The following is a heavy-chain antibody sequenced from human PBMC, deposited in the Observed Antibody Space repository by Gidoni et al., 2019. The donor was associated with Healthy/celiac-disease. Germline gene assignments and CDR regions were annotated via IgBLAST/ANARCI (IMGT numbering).Heavy chain of an antibody. CDR1: GFTFSSYA. J-gene: IGHJ4*02. CDR3: AKGSESDGYFDY. Sequence: EVQLLESGGGLVQPGGSLILSCAASGFTFSSYAMSWVRQAPGKGLEWVSAISGSGGSTYYADSVKGRFTISRDNSKNTLYLQMNSLRAEDTAVYYCAKGSESDGYFDYWGQGTLVTVSS. CDR2: ISGSGGST. V-gene: IGHV3-23*01.